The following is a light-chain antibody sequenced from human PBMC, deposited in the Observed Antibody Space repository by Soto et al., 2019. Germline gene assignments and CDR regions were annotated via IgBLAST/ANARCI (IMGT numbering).Light chain of an antibody. J-gene: IGKJ4*01. CDR3: QQRANWPLT. V-gene: IGKV3-11*01. CDR1: QSVSSY. CDR2: DAS. Sequence: EIVLTQSPATLYLSPGERATLSCWARQSVSSYLAWYQQKPGQAPRLLIYDASNRATGIPPRFSGSGSGADFTLTINSLEPEYFAIYYCQQRANWPLTFGGGTKVEI.